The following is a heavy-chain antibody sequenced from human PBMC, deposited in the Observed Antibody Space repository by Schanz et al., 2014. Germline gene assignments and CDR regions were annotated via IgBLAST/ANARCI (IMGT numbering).Heavy chain of an antibody. J-gene: IGHJ5*02. D-gene: IGHD1-1*01. CDR1: GFTFSNYW. Sequence: EVQLVESGGGLVQPGGSLRLSCVASGFTFSNYWMTWVRQAPGKGLEWVANIKKDGSEKYYVDSVKGRFTISRDNAKNSLFLQMNSLRPEDTAVYYCARGRVLESWGQGTLVTASS. CDR2: IKKDGSEK. CDR3: ARGRVLES. V-gene: IGHV3-7*02.